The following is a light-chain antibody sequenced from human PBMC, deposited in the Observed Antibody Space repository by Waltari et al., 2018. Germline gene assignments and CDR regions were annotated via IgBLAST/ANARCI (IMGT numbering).Light chain of an antibody. CDR3: AAWDDSLRRVV. V-gene: IGLV1-47*01. J-gene: IGLJ2*01. Sequence: QSVLTQAPSASGTPGQTVTTSCSGSSSNLGKNYVFWYQQLPGSAPKVLINRNDQRPSGVPDRFSASKSGTSASLAISGLRSEDEADYYCAAWDDSLRRVVFGGGTKVTVL. CDR1: SSNLGKNY. CDR2: RND.